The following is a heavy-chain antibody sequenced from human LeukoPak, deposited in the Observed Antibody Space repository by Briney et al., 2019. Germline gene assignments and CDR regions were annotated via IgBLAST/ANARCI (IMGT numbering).Heavy chain of an antibody. D-gene: IGHD4-17*01. Sequence: SETLSLTCTVSGGSISSGGYYWSWIRQHPGKGLEWIGYIYYSGSTYYNPSLKSRVTISVDTSKDQFSLKLSSVTAADTAVYYCARDRPHELYGDYELGAFDIWGQGTMVTVSS. J-gene: IGHJ3*02. CDR2: IYYSGST. CDR3: ARDRPHELYGDYELGAFDI. V-gene: IGHV4-31*03. CDR1: GGSISSGGYY.